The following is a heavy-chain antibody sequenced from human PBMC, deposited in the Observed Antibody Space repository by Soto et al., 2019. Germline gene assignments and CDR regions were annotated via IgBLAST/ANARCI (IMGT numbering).Heavy chain of an antibody. CDR2: ISGSGGST. CDR3: AKDRYDFWRGSHYYYYYMDV. J-gene: IGHJ6*03. V-gene: IGHV3-23*01. Sequence: EVQLLESGGGLVQPGGSLRLSCAASGFTFSSYAMSWVRQAPGKGLEWVSAISGSGGSTYYADSVKGRFTISRDNSKNTLYLQMNSLRAEETAVYYCAKDRYDFWRGSHYYYYYMDVWGKGTTVTVSS. D-gene: IGHD3-3*01. CDR1: GFTFSSYA.